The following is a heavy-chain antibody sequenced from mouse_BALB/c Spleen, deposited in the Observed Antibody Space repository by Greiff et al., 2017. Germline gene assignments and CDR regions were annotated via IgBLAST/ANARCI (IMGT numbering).Heavy chain of an antibody. D-gene: IGHD2-14*01. Sequence: QVQLKQSGAELVRPGTSVKISCKASGYTFTNYWLGWVKQRPGHGLEWIGDIYPGGGYTNYNEKFKGKATLTADTSSSTAYMQLSSLTSEDSAVYFCARDYRYDGDYFDYWGQGTTLTVSS. V-gene: IGHV1-63*02. CDR3: ARDYRYDGDYFDY. J-gene: IGHJ2*01. CDR1: GYTFTNYW. CDR2: IYPGGGYT.